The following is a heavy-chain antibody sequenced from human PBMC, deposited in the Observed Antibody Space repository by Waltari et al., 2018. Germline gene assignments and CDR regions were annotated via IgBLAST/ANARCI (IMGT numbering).Heavy chain of an antibody. Sequence: QVQLQESGPGLVKPSETLSLTCTVSGGSISSYYWSWIRQPPGKGLEWIGYIYYSGSTNHNPPLKSRVTRSVDTSKNQFSLKLSSVTAAETAVYYCARERSPVQLWSGAGNWFDPWGQGTLVTVSS. CDR2: IYYSGST. CDR1: GGSISSYY. D-gene: IGHD5-18*01. V-gene: IGHV4-59*01. J-gene: IGHJ5*02. CDR3: ARERSPVQLWSGAGNWFDP.